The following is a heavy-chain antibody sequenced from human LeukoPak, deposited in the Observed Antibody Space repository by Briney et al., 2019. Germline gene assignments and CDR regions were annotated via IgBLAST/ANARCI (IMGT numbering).Heavy chain of an antibody. CDR1: GYTFISYA. J-gene: IGHJ5*02. CDR2: INTNTGNP. CDR3: ARNDFWSGYNWFDP. D-gene: IGHD3-3*01. V-gene: IGHV7-4-1*02. Sequence: ASVKVSCKASGYTFISYAMTWVRQAPGQGLEWMGYINTNTGNPTYAQGFTGRFVFSLDTSVSTAYLQISSLKAEDTAVYYCARNDFWSGYNWFDPWGQGTLVTVSS.